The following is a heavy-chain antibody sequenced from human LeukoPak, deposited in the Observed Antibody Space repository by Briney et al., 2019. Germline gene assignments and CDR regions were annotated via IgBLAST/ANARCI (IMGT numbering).Heavy chain of an antibody. CDR2: IWYDGSKR. J-gene: IGHJ4*02. Sequence: GGSLRLSCVASGFTFSGHGMHWVRQAPGKGLEGVALIWYDGSKRYYADSVKGRVTISRDDFKNTLYLQINNLGAEDTAVYYCAREDSSVWNANYWGLGTLVTVSS. D-gene: IGHD6-19*01. V-gene: IGHV3-33*01. CDR3: AREDSSVWNANY. CDR1: GFTFSGHG.